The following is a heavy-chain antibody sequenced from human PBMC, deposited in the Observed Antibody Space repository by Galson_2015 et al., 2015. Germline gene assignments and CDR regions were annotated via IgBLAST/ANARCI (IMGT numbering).Heavy chain of an antibody. D-gene: IGHD2-2*01. CDR1: GGTFSSYA. CDR2: IIPIFGTA. Sequence: SVKVSCKASGGTFSSYAISWVRQAPGQGLEWMGGIIPIFGTANYAQKFQGRVTITADESTSTAYMELSSLRPEDTAVYYCARTQEYCSSTSCPTFDYWGQGTLVTVSS. CDR3: ARTQEYCSSTSCPTFDY. V-gene: IGHV1-69*13. J-gene: IGHJ4*02.